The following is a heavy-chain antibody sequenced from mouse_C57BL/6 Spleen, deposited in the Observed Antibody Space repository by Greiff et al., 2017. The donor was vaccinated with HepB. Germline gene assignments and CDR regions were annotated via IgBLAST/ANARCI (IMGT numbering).Heavy chain of an antibody. J-gene: IGHJ4*01. CDR1: GYTFTSYD. CDR3: ARYDYYGSSYVDAMDY. V-gene: IGHV1-85*01. D-gene: IGHD1-1*01. Sequence: VQLQQSGPELVKPGASVKLSCKASGYTFTSYDINWVKQRPGQGLEWIGWIYPRDGSTKYNEKFKGKATLTVDTSSSTAYMELHSLTSEDSAVYFWARYDYYGSSYVDAMDYWGQGTSVTVSS. CDR2: IYPRDGST.